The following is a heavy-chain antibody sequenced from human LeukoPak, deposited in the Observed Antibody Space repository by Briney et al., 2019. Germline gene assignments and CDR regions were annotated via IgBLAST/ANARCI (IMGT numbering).Heavy chain of an antibody. CDR1: GFTVSSNY. CDR2: IYSGGST. J-gene: IGHJ6*02. D-gene: IGHD3-22*01. V-gene: IGHV3-53*01. CDR3: ARVPNYYDSSGYSYYYYGMDV. Sequence: GGSLRLSCAASGFTVSSNYMSWVRQAPGKGLEWVSVIYSGGSTYYADSVKGRFTISRDNSKNTLYLQMNSLRAEDTAVYYCARVPNYYDSSGYSYYYYGMDVWGQGTTVTVSS.